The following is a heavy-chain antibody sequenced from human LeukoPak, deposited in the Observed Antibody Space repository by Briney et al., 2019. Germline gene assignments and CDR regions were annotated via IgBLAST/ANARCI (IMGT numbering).Heavy chain of an antibody. D-gene: IGHD3-16*01. Sequence: GGSLRLSCGASGFSFRNLAMSWVRQAPGKGLEWVSLIGGRGDASYYADSVKGRFTISRDNSKNTLFLQMSSLRAEDTAVYYCAKGRGSGTWAKDYWGQGTLVTVSS. CDR1: GFSFRNLA. CDR3: AKGRGSGTWAKDY. CDR2: IGGRGDAS. J-gene: IGHJ4*02. V-gene: IGHV3-23*01.